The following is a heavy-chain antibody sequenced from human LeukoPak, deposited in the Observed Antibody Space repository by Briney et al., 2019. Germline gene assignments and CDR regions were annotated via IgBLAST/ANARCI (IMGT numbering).Heavy chain of an antibody. Sequence: ASVKVSCKASGGTFSSYAISWVRQAPGQGLEWMGGIIPIFGTANYAQKFQGRVTITADESTSTAYMELSSLRSEDTAVYYCARGSSSWYSSHYYYYYMDVWGKGTTVTVSS. CDR1: GGTFSSYA. D-gene: IGHD6-13*01. J-gene: IGHJ6*03. CDR3: ARGSSSWYSSHYYYYYMDV. CDR2: IIPIFGTA. V-gene: IGHV1-69*13.